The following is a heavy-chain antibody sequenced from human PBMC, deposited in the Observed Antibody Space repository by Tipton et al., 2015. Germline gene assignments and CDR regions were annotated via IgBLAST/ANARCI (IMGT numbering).Heavy chain of an antibody. CDR2: MNHSGST. D-gene: IGHD6-13*01. V-gene: IGHV4-38-2*01. J-gene: IGHJ4*02. Sequence: TLSLTCAVSAYSISSDYYWSWIRQPPGKGLEWIGEMNHSGSTNYNPSLKSRVTISVDTSKNQFSLNLSSVTAADTAVYYCARVRSSSAWYLSDFDCWGQGTLVAVSS. CDR1: AYSISSDYY. CDR3: ARVRSSSAWYLSDFDC.